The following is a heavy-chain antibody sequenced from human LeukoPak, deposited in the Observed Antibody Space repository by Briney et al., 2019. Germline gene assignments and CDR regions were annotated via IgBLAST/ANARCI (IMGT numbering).Heavy chain of an antibody. Sequence: GGSLRLSCAASGFTFGSYAMYWVRQAPGKGLEWVSGISGSGGSTFYADSVKGRFTISRDNSKNTVYLQMNSLRADDTAVYYCAKTTAGHSSGRYPGWPVDYWGQGALVTVSS. D-gene: IGHD6-19*01. J-gene: IGHJ4*02. CDR3: AKTTAGHSSGRYPGWPVDY. V-gene: IGHV3-23*01. CDR2: ISGSGGST. CDR1: GFTFGSYA.